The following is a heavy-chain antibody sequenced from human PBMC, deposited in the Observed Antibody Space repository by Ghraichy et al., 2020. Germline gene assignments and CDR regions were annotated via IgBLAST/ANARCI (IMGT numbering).Heavy chain of an antibody. D-gene: IGHD6-13*01. CDR1: GFTFSSYW. CDR2: IKQDGSEK. Sequence: GGSLRLSCAASGFTFSSYWMSWFRQAPGKGLEWVANIKQDGSEKSYVDSVKGRFTISRDNAKTSLYLQMNSLRAEDTAVYYCARDVYWGWQQLPQGYFDYWGQGTMVTVSS. CDR3: ARDVYWGWQQLPQGYFDY. J-gene: IGHJ4*02. V-gene: IGHV3-7*04.